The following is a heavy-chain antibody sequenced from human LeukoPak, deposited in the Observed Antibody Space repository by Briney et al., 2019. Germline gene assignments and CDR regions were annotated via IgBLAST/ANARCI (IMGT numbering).Heavy chain of an antibody. J-gene: IGHJ4*02. V-gene: IGHV3-23*01. D-gene: IGHD3-22*01. CDR1: GFTFSSYA. CDR2: ISGSGGST. Sequence: PGGSLRLSCAASGFTFSSYAMSWVRQAPGKGLEWVSAISGSGGSTYYADSVKGRFTISRDNSKNTLYLQMNSLRAEDTAVYYCAKDIPDIGGSGYYSFDYWGQGTLVTVSS. CDR3: AKDIPDIGGSGYYSFDY.